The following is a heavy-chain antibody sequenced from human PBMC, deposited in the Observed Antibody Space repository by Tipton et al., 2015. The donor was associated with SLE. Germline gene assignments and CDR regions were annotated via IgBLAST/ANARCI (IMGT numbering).Heavy chain of an antibody. CDR2: MFSSGDT. CDR1: GASIKSGSYF. CDR3: ARDHYGSLDY. Sequence: TLSLTCTVSGASIKSGSYFWTWIRQPAGKGLEWIGRMFSSGDTNYNPSLKSRVTISVDTSKNQFSLKMTSVTAADTAVYYCARDHYGSLDYWGQGMLVTVSS. J-gene: IGHJ4*02. D-gene: IGHD3-16*01. V-gene: IGHV4-61*02.